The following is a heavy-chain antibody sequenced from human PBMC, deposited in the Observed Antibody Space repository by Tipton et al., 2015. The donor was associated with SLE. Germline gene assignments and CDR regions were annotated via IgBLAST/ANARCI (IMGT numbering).Heavy chain of an antibody. CDR2: IYTSGST. J-gene: IGHJ1*01. D-gene: IGHD2-15*01. V-gene: IGHV4-61*09. Sequence: TLPLTCTVSGGSISSGSYYWSWIRQPAGKGLEWIGYIYTSGSTNYNPSLKSRVTISVDTSKNQFSLKLSSVTAADTAVYYCARGYCSGGSCYSAEYFQHWGQGTLVTVSS. CDR1: GGSISSGSYY. CDR3: ARGYCSGGSCYSAEYFQH.